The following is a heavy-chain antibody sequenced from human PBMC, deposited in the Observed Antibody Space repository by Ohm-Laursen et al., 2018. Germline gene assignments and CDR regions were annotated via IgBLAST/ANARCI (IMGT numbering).Heavy chain of an antibody. V-gene: IGHV3-30*03. CDR1: GFTFSSYG. Sequence: SLRLSCAASGFTFSSYGMHWVRQAPGKGLEWVALISYDGNKKYYADSVKGRFTISRDNSNNTLYLQMDSLRAEDTAVYYCARSHVHDFGDYLDFWGQGTLVTVSS. D-gene: IGHD4-17*01. J-gene: IGHJ4*02. CDR2: ISYDGNKK. CDR3: ARSHVHDFGDYLDF.